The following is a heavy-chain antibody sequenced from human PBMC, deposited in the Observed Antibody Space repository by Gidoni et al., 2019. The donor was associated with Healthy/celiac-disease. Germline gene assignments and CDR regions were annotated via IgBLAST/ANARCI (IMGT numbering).Heavy chain of an antibody. D-gene: IGHD4-17*01. CDR2: INHSGST. CDR3: ARVGYGDYRGDY. J-gene: IGHJ4*02. V-gene: IGHV4-34*01. Sequence: QVQLQQWGAGLLKPSETLSLTCAVYGGSFSGYYWSWIRQPPGKGLEWIGEINHSGSTNNNPSLKSRVTISVDTSKNQFSLKLSSVTAADTAVYYCARVGYGDYRGDYWGQGTLVTVSS. CDR1: GGSFSGYY.